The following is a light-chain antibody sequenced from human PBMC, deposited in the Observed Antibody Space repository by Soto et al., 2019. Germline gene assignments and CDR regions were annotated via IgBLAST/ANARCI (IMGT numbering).Light chain of an antibody. J-gene: IGKJ5*01. V-gene: IGKV3D-20*02. Sequence: EIVLTQSPGTLSLSPGESATLSCRASQSVSNTYLAWYQQKPGQAPRLLIYDASNRATGIPARFSGSGSGTDFTLTISSLEPEDFAVYYCQQRSNWPITFGQGTRLEIK. CDR3: QQRSNWPIT. CDR1: QSVSNTY. CDR2: DAS.